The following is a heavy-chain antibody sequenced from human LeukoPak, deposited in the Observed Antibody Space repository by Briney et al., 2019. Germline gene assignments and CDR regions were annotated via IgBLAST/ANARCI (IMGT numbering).Heavy chain of an antibody. D-gene: IGHD3-3*01. V-gene: IGHV3-64*01. CDR1: GFTFSRYP. CDR2: ISSNGVST. J-gene: IGHJ6*03. CDR3: ASGLLRFLEWFPHYYMDV. Sequence: PGGSLRLSCAASGFTFSRYPTHWVRQAPGKGLEYVSGISSNGVSTYYANSVKGRFTISRDNSKGTLYLQMGSLRPDDMAVYYCASGLLRFLEWFPHYYMDVWGKGTTVTVSS.